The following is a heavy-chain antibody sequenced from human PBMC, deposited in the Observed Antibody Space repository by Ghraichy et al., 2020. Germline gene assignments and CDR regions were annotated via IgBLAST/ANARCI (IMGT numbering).Heavy chain of an antibody. CDR1: GFTFSSYG. D-gene: IGHD6-6*01. CDR2: IWYDGSNK. V-gene: IGHV3-33*01. J-gene: IGHJ6*02. Sequence: GESLNISCAASGFTFSSYGMHWVRQAPGKGLEWVAVIWYDGSNKYYADSVKGRFTISRDNSKNTLYLQMNSLRAEDTAVYYCARDGGYSRSWVELKQVYGMDVWGQGTTVTVSS. CDR3: ARDGGYSRSWVELKQVYGMDV.